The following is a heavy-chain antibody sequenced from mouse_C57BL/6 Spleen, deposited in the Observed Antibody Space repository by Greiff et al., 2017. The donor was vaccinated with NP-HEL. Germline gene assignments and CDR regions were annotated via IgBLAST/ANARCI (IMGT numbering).Heavy chain of an antibody. CDR2: INPNYGTT. J-gene: IGHJ3*01. D-gene: IGHD1-1*01. V-gene: IGHV1-39*01. CDR1: GYSFTDYN. CDR3: ARGGPITTVVAPFAY. Sequence: LQESGPELVKPGASVKISCKASGYSFTDYNMNWVKQSNGKSLEWIGVINPNYGTTSYNQKFKGKATLTVDQSSSTAYMQLNSLTSEDSAVYYCARGGPITTVVAPFAYWGQGTLVTVSA.